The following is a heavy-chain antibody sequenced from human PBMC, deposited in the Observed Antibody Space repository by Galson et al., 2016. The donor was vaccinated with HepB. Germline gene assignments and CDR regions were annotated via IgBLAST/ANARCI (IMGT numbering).Heavy chain of an antibody. CDR3: ARDWLVSNYFFYGSDV. J-gene: IGHJ6*02. Sequence: SLRLSCAASGFRFDDHDMTWVRQVPGRGLEWVSGISWNGRSQRYADSVKGRFTIVRDNANNFLYLQMDSLRVDDTALYFCARDWLVSNYFFYGSDVWGQGTTVTVSS. V-gene: IGHV3-20*04. D-gene: IGHD6-6*01. CDR2: ISWNGRSQ. CDR1: GFRFDDHD.